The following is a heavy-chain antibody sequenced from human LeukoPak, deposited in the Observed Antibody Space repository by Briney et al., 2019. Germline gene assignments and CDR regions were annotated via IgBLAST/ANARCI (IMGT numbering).Heavy chain of an antibody. V-gene: IGHV4-4*09. D-gene: IGHD4/OR15-4a*01. Sequence: PSETLSLTCTASGASIRNYYWSWIRQTPEKGLEWMGYIHATGGSNYYPSLKSRLTVSIDTSRNQLSLKLTSVTAADTAVYFCARLRCYHDFWGQGALVNVSS. J-gene: IGHJ4*02. CDR2: IHATGGS. CDR1: GASIRNYY. CDR3: ARLRCYHDF.